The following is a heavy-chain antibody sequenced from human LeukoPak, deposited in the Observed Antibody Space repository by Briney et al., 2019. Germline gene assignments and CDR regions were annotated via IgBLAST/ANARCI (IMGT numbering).Heavy chain of an antibody. D-gene: IGHD3-10*01. CDR1: GFPFNDYY. CDR2: ISSSGSTI. CDR3: AVPPLSGTGSSRPLAGVDV. Sequence: GGSLRLSCAASGFPFNDYYMTWIRQAPGKGLEWVSHISSSGSTIYYADSVKGRFIISRDNAKNSLYLQMYSLRAEDTGVYYCAVPPLSGTGSSRPLAGVDVWGQGTTVTVSS. J-gene: IGHJ6*02. V-gene: IGHV3-11*04.